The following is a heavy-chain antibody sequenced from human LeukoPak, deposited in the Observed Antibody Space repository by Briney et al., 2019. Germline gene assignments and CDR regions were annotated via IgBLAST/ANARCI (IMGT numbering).Heavy chain of an antibody. CDR1: GFIVSSKY. D-gene: IGHD5-18*01. V-gene: IGHV3-53*01. CDR3: AKGNGYSYGRYYFDY. CDR2: IYSGGST. Sequence: PGGSLRLSCAASGFIVSSKYMSWVRQAPGKGLEWVSVIYSGGSTYYAASVEGRSTISRDNSKNTLYLQVNSLRAEDTAVYYCAKGNGYSYGRYYFDYWGQGTLVTVSS. J-gene: IGHJ4*02.